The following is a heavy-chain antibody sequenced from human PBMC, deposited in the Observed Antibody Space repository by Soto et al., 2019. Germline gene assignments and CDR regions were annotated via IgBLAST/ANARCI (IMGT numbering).Heavy chain of an antibody. D-gene: IGHD2-8*02. CDR1: GGTPSNSA. CDR2: IIPVFGLV. CDR3: AKTITTPPSEDSTGRGALIDH. Sequence: QVHLLLQSGAEVKKPGSSVKVSCKASGGTPSNSAISWVRQAPGQGLEWMGGIIPVFGLVKYAQNFQGRVTITADESTNTAYMELSSLRPEDTAVYYCAKTITTPPSEDSTGRGALIDHWGRGARVIVSS. J-gene: IGHJ4*02. V-gene: IGHV1-69*01.